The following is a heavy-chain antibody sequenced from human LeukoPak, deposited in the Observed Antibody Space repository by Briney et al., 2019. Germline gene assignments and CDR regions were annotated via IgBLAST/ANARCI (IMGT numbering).Heavy chain of an antibody. Sequence: SETLSLTCAVYGGSLNGYYWSWIRQPPGKGLEWIGYIYYSGSTNYNPSLKSRVTISVDTSKNQFSLKLSSVTAADTAVYYCARDFHGDLAARYWGQGTLVTVSS. J-gene: IGHJ4*02. D-gene: IGHD4-17*01. CDR2: IYYSGST. CDR1: GGSLNGYY. CDR3: ARDFHGDLAARY. V-gene: IGHV4-59*01.